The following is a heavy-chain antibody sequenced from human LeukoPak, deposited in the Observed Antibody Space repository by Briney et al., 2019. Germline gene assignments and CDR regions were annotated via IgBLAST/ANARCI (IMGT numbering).Heavy chain of an antibody. CDR1: GFTFRSYD. CDR3: SKFSTVTANFDY. Sequence: PGGSLRLSCAASGFTFRSYDMGWVRQAPGKGLEWVSAISASGGDIYYADSVKGRFTISRDNSKNTLYVQMNSLRGEDRAVYYCSKFSTVTANFDYCGRGTLLTVSS. V-gene: IGHV3-23*01. J-gene: IGHJ4*02. D-gene: IGHD4-17*01. CDR2: ISASGGDI.